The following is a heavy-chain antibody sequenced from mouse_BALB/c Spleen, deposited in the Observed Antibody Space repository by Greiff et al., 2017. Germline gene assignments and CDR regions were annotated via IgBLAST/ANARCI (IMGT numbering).Heavy chain of an antibody. Sequence: DVMLVESGGGLVKLGGSLKLSCAASGFTFSSYYMSWVRQTPEKRLELVAAINSNGGSTYYPDTVKGRFTISRDNAKNTLYLQMSSLKSEDTALYYCARRQLGLPHYFDYWGQGTTLTVSS. J-gene: IGHJ2*01. CDR3: ARRQLGLPHYFDY. CDR2: INSNGGST. V-gene: IGHV5-6-2*01. CDR1: GFTFSSYY. D-gene: IGHD3-1*01.